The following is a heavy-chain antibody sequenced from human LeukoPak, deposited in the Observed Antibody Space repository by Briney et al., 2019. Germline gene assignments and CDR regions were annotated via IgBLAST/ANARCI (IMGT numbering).Heavy chain of an antibody. V-gene: IGHV1-18*01. CDR3: ATDYYGTGGYYIDTFDY. CDR1: GYTFTTYG. D-gene: IGHD3-22*01. J-gene: IGHJ4*02. Sequence: ASVTVSCKASGYTFTTYGISWVRQAPGQGLEWMGWVSAYDGHTNYAQMLQGRVTMTTDTSTSTAYMELRSLRSDDTAVYYCATDYYGTGGYYIDTFDYWGQGTLVTVSS. CDR2: VSAYDGHT.